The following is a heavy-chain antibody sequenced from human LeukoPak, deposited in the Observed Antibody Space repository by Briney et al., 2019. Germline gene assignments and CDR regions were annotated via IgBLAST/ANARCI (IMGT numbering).Heavy chain of an antibody. CDR3: ARVLEYQLLYPAYYYGMDV. D-gene: IGHD2-2*02. CDR1: GLTFSSYS. J-gene: IGHJ6*02. V-gene: IGHV3-21*01. Sequence: GGSLRLSCAASGLTFSSYSMNWVRQAPGKGLEWVSSISSSSSYIYYADSVKGRFTISRDNAKNSLYLQMNSLRAEDTAVYYCARVLEYQLLYPAYYYGMDVWGQGTTVTVSS. CDR2: ISSSSSYI.